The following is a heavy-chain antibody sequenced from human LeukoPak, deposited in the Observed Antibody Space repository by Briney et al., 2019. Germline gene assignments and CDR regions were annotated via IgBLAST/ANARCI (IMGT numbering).Heavy chain of an antibody. Sequence: SETLSLTCTVSGGSVSSSDYYWGWIRQPPGKGLEWVGDIFYIGKTNYNPSLKSRVTISVDTSKNQFSLKLTSVTAADTAVYYCARVFDSWGQGTLVTVSS. J-gene: IGHJ4*02. CDR1: GGSVSSSDYY. CDR3: ARVFDS. V-gene: IGHV4-39*07. CDR2: IFYIGKT.